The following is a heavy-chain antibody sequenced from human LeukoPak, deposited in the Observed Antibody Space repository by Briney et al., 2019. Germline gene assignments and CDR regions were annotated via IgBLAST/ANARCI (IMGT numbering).Heavy chain of an antibody. CDR3: ARECSGGSCYDY. J-gene: IGHJ4*02. V-gene: IGHV4-39*07. CDR2: IYYSGST. CDR1: SGSISSSSYY. Sequence: SETLSLTCTVSSGSISSSSYYWGWIRQPPGKGLEWIGSIYYSGSTYYNPSLKSRVTISVDTSKNQFSLKLSSVTAADTAVYYCARECSGGSCYDYWGQGTLVTVSS. D-gene: IGHD2-15*01.